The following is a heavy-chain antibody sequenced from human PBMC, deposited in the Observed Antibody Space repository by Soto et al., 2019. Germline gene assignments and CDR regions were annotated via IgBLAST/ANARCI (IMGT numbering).Heavy chain of an antibody. J-gene: IGHJ4*02. CDR3: ARRPKRGSYSWCFDY. CDR2: VYYSGSA. Sequence: QLQLQESGPGLVKPSETLSLTCTVSGGSISSNGYYWGWIRQPPGKGLEWIGSVYYSGSANYNPSLKSRLPMSVDTSKNQFSLKLISVTAADTAVYYCARRPKRGSYSWCFDYWGQGTLVTVSS. CDR1: GGSISSNGYY. V-gene: IGHV4-39*01. D-gene: IGHD1-26*01.